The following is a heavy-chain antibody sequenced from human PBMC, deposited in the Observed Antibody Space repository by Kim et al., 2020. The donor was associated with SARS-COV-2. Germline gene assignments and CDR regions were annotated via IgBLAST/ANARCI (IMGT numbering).Heavy chain of an antibody. V-gene: IGHV3-23*01. CDR3: AKRGDGSGSYYKY. Sequence: SVKGRFTISRDNSKNTLYLQMNSLRAEDTAVYFCAKRGDGSGSYYKYWGQGTLVTVSS. J-gene: IGHJ4*02. D-gene: IGHD3-10*01.